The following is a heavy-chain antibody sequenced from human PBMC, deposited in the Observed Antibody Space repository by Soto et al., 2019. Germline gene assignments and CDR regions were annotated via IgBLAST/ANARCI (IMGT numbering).Heavy chain of an antibody. J-gene: IGHJ6*02. Sequence: GEFLKISCKGSGYSFTSYWINWVRQMPGEGLEWMGVIYPGDSDTRYSPSFQGQVTISADKSINPAYLQWRSLKASDTAVYYCARHRGSPGSYFGMDVWGQGTTVTVS. D-gene: IGHD5-12*01. V-gene: IGHV5-51*01. CDR3: ARHRGSPGSYFGMDV. CDR2: IYPGDSDT. CDR1: GYSFTSYW.